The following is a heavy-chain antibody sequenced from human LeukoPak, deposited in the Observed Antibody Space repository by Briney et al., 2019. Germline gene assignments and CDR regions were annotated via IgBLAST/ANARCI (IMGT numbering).Heavy chain of an antibody. V-gene: IGHV3-21*01. D-gene: IGHD1-26*01. CDR1: GFTFSSYT. Sequence: GGSLRLSCAASGFTFSSYTMNWGRQAPGKGLEWVAAISSSSRYIFYADSVKGPFSISRDNTHNSLSLRMDSLGAVDTAVYYCVREAAATLFDYWGQGTLVTVSS. J-gene: IGHJ4*02. CDR3: VREAAATLFDY. CDR2: ISSSSRYI.